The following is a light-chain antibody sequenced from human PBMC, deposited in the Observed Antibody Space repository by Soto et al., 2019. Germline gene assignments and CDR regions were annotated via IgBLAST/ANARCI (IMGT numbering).Light chain of an antibody. Sequence: QSVLTQPASVSGSPGQSITISCTGTSSDIGGYNYISWYQHHPGKVPKLMIYDVTNRPSGVSNRFSGSKSGNTASLTISGLQAEDEADYYCSSYTSSSTGVVFGGGTKLTVL. V-gene: IGLV2-14*03. CDR1: SSDIGGYNY. CDR3: SSYTSSSTGVV. CDR2: DVT. J-gene: IGLJ2*01.